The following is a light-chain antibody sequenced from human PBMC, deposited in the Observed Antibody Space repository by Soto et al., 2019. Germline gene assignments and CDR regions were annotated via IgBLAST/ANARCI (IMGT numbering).Light chain of an antibody. J-gene: IGKJ1*01. Sequence: RLTHSPSSLSSSVVYRVSITCRXSQGISSNLAWYQQKPGRAPKLLIFGASTLQSGVPSRFSGSGSGTDFTLTISSLQPEDFATYFCQKLNAYPPWTFGQGTKVDIK. CDR1: QGISSN. V-gene: IGKV1-9*01. CDR3: QKLNAYPPWT. CDR2: GAS.